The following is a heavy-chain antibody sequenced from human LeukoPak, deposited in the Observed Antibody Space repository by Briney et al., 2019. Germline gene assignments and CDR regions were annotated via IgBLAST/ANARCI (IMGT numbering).Heavy chain of an antibody. J-gene: IGHJ5*02. CDR2: KNPNSGNT. CDR3: ARERGRLLRFLEWHRNWFDP. CDR1: GYTFTSYD. V-gene: IGHV1-8*01. D-gene: IGHD3-3*01. Sequence: ASVKVSCKASGYTFTSYDINWVRQATGQGLEWMGWKNPNSGNTGYAQKFQGRVTMTRNTSISTAYMELSSLRSEDTAVYYCARERGRLLRFLEWHRNWFDPWGQETLVTVSS.